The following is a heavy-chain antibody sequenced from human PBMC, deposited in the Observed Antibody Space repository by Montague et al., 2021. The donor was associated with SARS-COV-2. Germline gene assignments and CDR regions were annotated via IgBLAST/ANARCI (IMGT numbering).Heavy chain of an antibody. CDR3: ARGRQSIKMIVVVFRGASFFFDS. CDR1: GGSSSGDN. CDR2: ISHSGGA. Sequence: SETLSLTCAVYGGSSSGDNWSWIRQPPGKGLEWIGEISHSGGANYNSSLKSRVTMSLDTSNNQFSLKLSSVTAADTAMYYCARGRQSIKMIVVVFRGASFFFDSWGQGKLVVVSS. V-gene: IGHV4-34*01. D-gene: IGHD3-22*01. J-gene: IGHJ4*02.